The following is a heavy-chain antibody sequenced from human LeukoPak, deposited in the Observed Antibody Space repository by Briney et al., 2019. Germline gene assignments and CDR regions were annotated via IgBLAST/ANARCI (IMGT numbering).Heavy chain of an antibody. D-gene: IGHD1-26*01. J-gene: IGHJ4*02. CDR2: LHSDGSNT. V-gene: IGHV3-74*01. Sequence: PGGPLRLSCAASGFTFSGFWMHWVRQAPGKGQVWISRLHSDGSNTDYADSVKGRFTISRDNAKNTLSLQMNSLSAEDTAVYYCARDSGGYPGHFDYWGQGTLVTVSS. CDR1: GFTFSGFW. CDR3: ARDSGGYPGHFDY.